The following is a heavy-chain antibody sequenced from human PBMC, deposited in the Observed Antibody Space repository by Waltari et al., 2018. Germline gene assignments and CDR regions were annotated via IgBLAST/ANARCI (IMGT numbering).Heavy chain of an antibody. CDR2: IDKSGST. V-gene: IGHV4-39*01. CDR3: ARIFGY. CDR1: GRPIRSTPYY. J-gene: IGHJ4*02. Sequence: QLHLQESGPGLVNPSATLSLTCTVSGRPIRSTPYYGGWIRQPPGKGLGWIGSIDKSGSTYYNPSLKSRVTISVDTSKNQFSLKLSSVTAADTAVYYCARIFGYWGQGTLVTVSS. D-gene: IGHD3-10*01.